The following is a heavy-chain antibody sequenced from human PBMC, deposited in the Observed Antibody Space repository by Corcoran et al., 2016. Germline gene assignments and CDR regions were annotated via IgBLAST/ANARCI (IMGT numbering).Heavy chain of an antibody. CDR2: IYWNDDK. V-gene: IGHV2-5*01. J-gene: IGHJ5*02. Sequence: QITLKESGPTLVKPTQTLTLTCTFSGFSLSTSGVGVGWIRQPPGKALEWLALIYWNDDKRYSPSLKSRLTITKDTSKNQVVLTMTNMDPVDTATYYCAHRHEVAAAGIFREDWFDPWGQGTLVTVSS. CDR3: AHRHEVAAAGIFREDWFDP. D-gene: IGHD6-13*01. CDR1: GFSLSTSGVG.